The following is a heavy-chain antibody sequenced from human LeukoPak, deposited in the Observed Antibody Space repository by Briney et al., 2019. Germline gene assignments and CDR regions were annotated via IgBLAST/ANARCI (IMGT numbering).Heavy chain of an antibody. J-gene: IGHJ4*02. CDR1: GFTFSSYA. V-gene: IGHV3-23*01. Sequence: GGSLRLSCAASGFTFSSYAMSWVRQAPGKGLEWVSVISGSGGSTYYADSVKGRFTISRDNSKNTLHLQMNSLRPEDTAVYYCARDIGVNMIWGQGTLVTVSS. CDR2: ISGSGGST. CDR3: ARDIGVNMI. D-gene: IGHD3-22*01.